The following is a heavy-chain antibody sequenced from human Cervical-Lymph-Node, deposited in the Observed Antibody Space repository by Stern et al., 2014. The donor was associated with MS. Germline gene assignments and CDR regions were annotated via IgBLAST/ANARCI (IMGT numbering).Heavy chain of an antibody. CDR3: ARTGDDFGDYSLSY. Sequence: VQLVESGPGLVKPSETLSLTCTVSGGSINTNNYYWGWIRQPPGKGLEWIGNIYSSGSTFYSPSLKSRVTMSVATSKNQFSLKLSSVTAADTAVYYCARTGDDFGDYSLSYWGQGTLVTVSS. D-gene: IGHD4-17*01. V-gene: IGHV4-39*01. J-gene: IGHJ4*02. CDR1: GGSINTNNYY. CDR2: IYSSGST.